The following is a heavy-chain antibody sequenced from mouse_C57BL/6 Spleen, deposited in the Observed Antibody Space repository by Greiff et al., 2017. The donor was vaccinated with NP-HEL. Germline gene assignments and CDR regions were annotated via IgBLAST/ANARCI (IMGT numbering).Heavy chain of an antibody. CDR1: GFNIKDDY. D-gene: IGHD2-2*01. CDR3: TPLVTTREDAMDY. CDR2: IDPENGDT. Sequence: EVQLQQSGAELVRPGASVKLSCTASGFNIKDDYMHWVKQRPEQGLEWIGWIDPENGDTEYASKFQGKATITADTSSNTAYLQLSSLTSEDTAVYYCTPLVTTREDAMDYWGQGTSVTVSS. J-gene: IGHJ4*01. V-gene: IGHV14-4*01.